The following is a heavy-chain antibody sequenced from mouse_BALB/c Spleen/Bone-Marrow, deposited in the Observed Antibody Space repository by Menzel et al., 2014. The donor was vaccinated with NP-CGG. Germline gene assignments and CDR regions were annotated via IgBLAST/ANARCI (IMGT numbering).Heavy chain of an antibody. V-gene: IGHV2-9*02. J-gene: IGHJ4*01. Sequence: QVQLKESGPGLVAPSQSLSITCTVSGFSLTSYGVHWVRQPPGKGLEWLGVIWAGGSTNYNSALMSRLSISKDNSKSQIFLKMNSLQTDDTAMYYCARDREYGYYYAMDYWVKEPQSPSPQ. CDR1: GFSLTSYG. CDR2: IWAGGST. D-gene: IGHD2-2*01. CDR3: ARDREYGYYYAMDY.